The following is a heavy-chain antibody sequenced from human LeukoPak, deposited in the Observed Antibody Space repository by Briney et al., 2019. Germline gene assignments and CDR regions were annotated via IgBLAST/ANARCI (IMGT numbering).Heavy chain of an antibody. Sequence: PSQNLSLTCTVSGGSISSGGYYWSWIRQPPGKGLEWIGYIYHSGSTYYNPSLKSRVTISVDRSKNQFSLKLSSVTAADTAVYYCARVRGYCSSTSCYTDAFDIWGQGTMVTVSS. CDR2: IYHSGST. J-gene: IGHJ3*02. CDR1: GGSISSGGYY. D-gene: IGHD2-2*02. V-gene: IGHV4-30-2*01. CDR3: ARVRGYCSSTSCYTDAFDI.